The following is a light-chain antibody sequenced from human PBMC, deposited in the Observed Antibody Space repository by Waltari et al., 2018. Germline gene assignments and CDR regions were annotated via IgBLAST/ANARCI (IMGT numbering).Light chain of an antibody. CDR1: ALSKQY. Sequence: SYELTQPPSVSVSPGQTARITCSGDALSKQYAYWYQQKPGQAPVLVIYKDTERPSGVPGRFACSSSGTTVTMTISGVQAEDEADYYCQSADSSGTVVFGGGTKLTVL. V-gene: IGLV3-25*03. J-gene: IGLJ2*01. CDR2: KDT. CDR3: QSADSSGTVV.